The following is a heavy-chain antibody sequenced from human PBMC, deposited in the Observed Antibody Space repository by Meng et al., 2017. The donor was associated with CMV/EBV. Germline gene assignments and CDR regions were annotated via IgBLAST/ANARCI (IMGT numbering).Heavy chain of an antibody. V-gene: IGHV3-53*01. CDR3: ARGGRPYFDY. Sequence: GESLKISCTSSDSTVSRDYISWVRQPPGKGLEWVSTTYTGGNTYYADSVKGRFAISRDTSSNILYLQMNSLRVDDTAVYYCARGGRPYFDYWGQRTLVTVSS. J-gene: IGHJ4*02. CDR2: TYTGGNT. CDR1: DSTVSRDY. D-gene: IGHD6-6*01.